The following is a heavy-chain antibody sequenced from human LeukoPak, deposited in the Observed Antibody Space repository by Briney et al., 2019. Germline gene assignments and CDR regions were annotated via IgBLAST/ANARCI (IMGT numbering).Heavy chain of an antibody. V-gene: IGHV3-21*01. Sequence: GGSLRLSCAASGFTFSSFSMNWVRQAPGKGLEWVSSISSGGDYKHYADSVKGRLTISRDNAKNSLFLQMNSLRAEDTAVYYCARAGSFGVVIPHYYYMDVWGKGTTVTVSS. CDR1: GFTFSSFS. D-gene: IGHD3-3*01. CDR2: ISSGGDYK. CDR3: ARAGSFGVVIPHYYYMDV. J-gene: IGHJ6*03.